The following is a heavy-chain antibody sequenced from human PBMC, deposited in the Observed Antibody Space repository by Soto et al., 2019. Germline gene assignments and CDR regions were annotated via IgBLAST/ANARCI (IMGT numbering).Heavy chain of an antibody. CDR2: ISGSGGST. Sequence: EVQLLESGGGLVQPGGSLRLSCAASGFTFSSYAMSWVRQAAGKGLEWVSAISGSGGSTYYADSVKGRFTISRDNPKNTVYMQMNTWRAERTSVDHCANSTLTCFGVVSMSWYFDPSGRGTLVPVSS. CDR1: GFTFSSYA. J-gene: IGHJ2*01. CDR3: ANSTLTCFGVVSMSWYFDP. D-gene: IGHD3-3*01. V-gene: IGHV3-23*01.